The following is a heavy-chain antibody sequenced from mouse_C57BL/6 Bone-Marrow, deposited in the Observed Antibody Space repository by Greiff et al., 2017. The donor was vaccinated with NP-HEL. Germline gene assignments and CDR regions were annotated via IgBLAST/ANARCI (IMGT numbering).Heavy chain of an antibody. D-gene: IGHD1-1*01. V-gene: IGHV1-69*01. J-gene: IGHJ1*03. CDR3: AREGYYYGSSYWYFDV. Sequence: QVQLQQPGAELVMPGASVKLSCKASGYTFTSYWMHWVKQRPGQGLEWIGEIDPSDSYTNYNQKFKGKSTLTVDKSSSTACMQLSSLTSEDSAVYYCAREGYYYGSSYWYFDVWGTGTTVTVSS. CDR1: GYTFTSYW. CDR2: IDPSDSYT.